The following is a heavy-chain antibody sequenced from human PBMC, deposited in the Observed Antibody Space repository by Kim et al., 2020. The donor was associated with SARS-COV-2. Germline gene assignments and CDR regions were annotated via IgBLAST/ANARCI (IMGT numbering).Heavy chain of an antibody. V-gene: IGHV4-39*01. J-gene: IGHJ4*02. D-gene: IGHD3-10*01. CDR2: IYYSGST. CDR3: ARRWVGVYGSGKASFDY. CDR1: GGSISSSSYY. Sequence: SETLSLTCTVSGGSISSSSYYWGWIRQPPGKGLEWIGSIYYSGSTYYNPSLKSRVTISVDTSKNQFSLKLSSVTAADTAVYYCARRWVGVYGSGKASFDYWGQGTLVTVSS.